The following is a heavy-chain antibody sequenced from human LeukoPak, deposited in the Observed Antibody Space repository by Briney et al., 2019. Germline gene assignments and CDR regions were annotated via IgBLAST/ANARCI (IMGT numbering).Heavy chain of an antibody. CDR1: GVSISSYY. D-gene: IGHD4-17*01. J-gene: IGHJ5*02. Sequence: SETLSLTCTVSGVSISSYYWSWVRQPPGKGLEWVGYIYYSGSTNYNHSLKSRVTISGDTSKNQFSLKLSSVTAADTAVYYCAREYGDYVGNWFDPWGQGTLVTVSS. CDR3: AREYGDYVGNWFDP. CDR2: IYYSGST. V-gene: IGHV4-59*01.